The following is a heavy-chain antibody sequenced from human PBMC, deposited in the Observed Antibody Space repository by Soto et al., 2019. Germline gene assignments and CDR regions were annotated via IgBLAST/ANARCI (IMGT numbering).Heavy chain of an antibody. D-gene: IGHD6-13*01. J-gene: IGHJ4*02. CDR1: GGTFSSYA. CDR2: IIPIFGTA. CDR3: ARGGGGIAAAGTLGY. V-gene: IGHV1-69*12. Sequence: QVQLVQSGAEVKKPGSSVKVSCKASGGTFSSYAISWVRQAPGQGLEWMGGIIPIFGTANYAQKFQGRVTITADESTSTGYRELRSLRTEDTAVYYCARGGGGIAAAGTLGYWGQGTLVTVSS.